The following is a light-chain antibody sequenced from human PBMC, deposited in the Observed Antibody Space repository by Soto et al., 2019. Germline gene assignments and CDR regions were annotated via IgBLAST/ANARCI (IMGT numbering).Light chain of an antibody. CDR2: QDT. CDR1: KLGHKY. J-gene: IGLJ7*01. V-gene: IGLV3-1*01. CDR3: QAWDSITGV. Sequence: SYELTQPPSVSVSPGQTASIACSGDKLGHKYASWYQQKPGQSPVLVIYQDTKRPSGIPERFSGSNSGDTATLTISGTQTMDEADYYCQAWDSITGVFGTGTQLTVL.